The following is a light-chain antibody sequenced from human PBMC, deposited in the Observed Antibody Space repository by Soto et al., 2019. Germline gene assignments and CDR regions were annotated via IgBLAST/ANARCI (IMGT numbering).Light chain of an antibody. Sequence: QSALTQPASVSGSPGQSITISCTGTSSDVGYYNYVSWYQQHPGKAPQLIIFQGTKRPSGVSNRFSGSKSGNTASLTISGLQAEDEADYYCFSYAGSTYVFGTGTKVTVL. CDR2: QGT. CDR1: SSDVGYYNY. CDR3: FSYAGSTYV. J-gene: IGLJ1*01. V-gene: IGLV2-23*01.